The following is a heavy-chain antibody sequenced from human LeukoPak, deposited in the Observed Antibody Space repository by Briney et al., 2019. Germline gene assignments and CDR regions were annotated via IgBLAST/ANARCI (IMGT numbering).Heavy chain of an antibody. CDR3: AREGGPYRPLDY. J-gene: IGHJ4*02. Sequence: SGTLSLTCGVSGGSISSINWWTWVRQPPGEGLEWIGEVHLSGRTNYNPSLESRFTMSVDMSENHISLKLTSVTAADAVVYYCAREGGPYRPLDYSGQGTLVTVSS. CDR1: GGSISSINW. CDR2: VHLSGRT. V-gene: IGHV4-4*02.